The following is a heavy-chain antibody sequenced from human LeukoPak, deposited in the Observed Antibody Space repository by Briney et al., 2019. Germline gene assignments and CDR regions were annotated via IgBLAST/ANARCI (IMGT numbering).Heavy chain of an antibody. J-gene: IGHJ4*02. CDR2: IYYSGTT. Sequence: PSETLSLTCTVSGGSISSYYWSWIRQPPGKGLEWTGYIYYSGTTNYNPSLKSRVTISIDTSKNQFSLKLSSVTAADTAVYYCARHALYGEVDYWGQGTLVTVSS. CDR3: ARHALYGEVDY. D-gene: IGHD4-17*01. V-gene: IGHV4-59*08. CDR1: GGSISSYY.